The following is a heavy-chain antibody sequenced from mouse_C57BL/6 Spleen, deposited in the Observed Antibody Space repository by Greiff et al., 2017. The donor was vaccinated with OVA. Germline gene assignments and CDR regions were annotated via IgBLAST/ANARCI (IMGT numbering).Heavy chain of an antibody. CDR3: ALYSNYEDFDY. CDR2: IDPSDSET. CDR1: GYTFTSYW. J-gene: IGHJ2*01. D-gene: IGHD2-5*01. Sequence: QVQLKQPGAELVRPGSSVKLSCKASGYTFTSYWMHWVKQRPIQGLEWIGNIDPSDSETHYNQKFKDKATLTIDKSSSTAYMQLSSLTSEDSAVYYCALYSNYEDFDYWGQGTTLTVSS. V-gene: IGHV1-52*01.